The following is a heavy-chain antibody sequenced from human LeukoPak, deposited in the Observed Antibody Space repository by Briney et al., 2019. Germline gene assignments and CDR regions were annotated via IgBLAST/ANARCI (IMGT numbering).Heavy chain of an antibody. J-gene: IGHJ4*02. CDR3: AKDRDYVLDY. V-gene: IGHV3-23*01. D-gene: IGHD4-17*01. CDR1: GFTFSSYA. Sequence: PGGSLRLSSASSGFTFSSYAMSWVRQAPGKGLDCVSAISGSGGSTYYVNSVKGRFTISRDNSKNTLYLQMNSLRAEDTAVYYCAKDRDYVLDYWGQGTLVSVSS. CDR2: ISGSGGST.